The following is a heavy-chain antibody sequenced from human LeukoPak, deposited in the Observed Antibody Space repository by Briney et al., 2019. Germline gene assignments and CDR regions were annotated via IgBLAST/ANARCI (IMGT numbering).Heavy chain of an antibody. V-gene: IGHV3-30*04. D-gene: IGHD3-22*01. CDR3: ARVHYYDSSGYSEVGYFDY. Sequence: PGGSLRLSCAASGFTFSSYAMHWVRQAPGKGLEWVAVISYDGSNKYYADSVKGRFTISRDNSKNTLYLQMNSLRAEDTAVYYCARVHYYDSSGYSEVGYFDYRGQGTLVTVSS. CDR1: GFTFSSYA. J-gene: IGHJ4*02. CDR2: ISYDGSNK.